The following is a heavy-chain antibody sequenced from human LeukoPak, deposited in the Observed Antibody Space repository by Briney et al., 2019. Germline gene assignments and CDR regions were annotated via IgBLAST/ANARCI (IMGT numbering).Heavy chain of an antibody. D-gene: IGHD3-22*01. Sequence: GGSLRLSCAASGFTFSSYAMHWVRQAPGKGLEYASAISSNGGSTYYANSVKGRFTIPRDNSKNTLYLQMGSLRAEDMAVYYCAKSLRIPYYYDSSAPNWGQGTLVTVSS. CDR3: AKSLRIPYYYDSSAPN. CDR2: ISSNGGST. V-gene: IGHV3-64*01. J-gene: IGHJ4*02. CDR1: GFTFSSYA.